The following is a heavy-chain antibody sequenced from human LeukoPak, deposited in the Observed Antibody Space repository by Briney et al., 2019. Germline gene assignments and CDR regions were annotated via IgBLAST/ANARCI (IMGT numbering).Heavy chain of an antibody. J-gene: IGHJ2*01. CDR3: ARVGDHFHWNLDL. D-gene: IGHD3-3*02. V-gene: IGHV3-53*01. CDR2: IYSGATT. Sequence: GGSLRLSCAASGFTVSTNYMNWVRQAPGKGLEWVSIIYSGATTYYADSVKGRFTISRDTSKNTLSLQMNCLRAEDTAVYFCARVGDHFHWNLDLWGRGTLVTVSS. CDR1: GFTVSTNY.